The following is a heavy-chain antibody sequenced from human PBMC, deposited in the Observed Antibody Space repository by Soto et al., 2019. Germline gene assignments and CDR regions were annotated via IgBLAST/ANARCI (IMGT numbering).Heavy chain of an antibody. CDR2: IRSKAYGGTT. J-gene: IGHJ5*02. CDR1: GFTFGDYA. V-gene: IGHV3-49*03. D-gene: IGHD6-6*01. Sequence: PGGSLRLSCTASGFTFGDYAMSWFRQAPGKGLEWVGFIRSKAYGGTTEYAASVKGRFTISRDDSKSIAYLQMNSLKTEDTAVYYCTRDRTRIAARQFRVGWWFDPWGQGTLVTVSS. CDR3: TRDRTRIAARQFRVGWWFDP.